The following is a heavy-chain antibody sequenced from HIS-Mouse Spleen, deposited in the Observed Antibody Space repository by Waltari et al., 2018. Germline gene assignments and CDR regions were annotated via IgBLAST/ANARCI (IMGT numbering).Heavy chain of an antibody. CDR2: INPNSGGT. CDR1: GYTFTGYY. V-gene: IGHV1-2*02. CDR3: ARPDRVVVVAASLNY. Sequence: QVQLVQSGAAVKKPGASVKVSCKASGYTFTGYYIPWVLQAPGQGLEWMGWINPNSGGTNYAQKLQGRVTMTRDTSISTAYMELSRLRSDDTAVYYCARPDRVVVVAASLNYWGQGTLVTVSS. D-gene: IGHD2-15*01. J-gene: IGHJ4*02.